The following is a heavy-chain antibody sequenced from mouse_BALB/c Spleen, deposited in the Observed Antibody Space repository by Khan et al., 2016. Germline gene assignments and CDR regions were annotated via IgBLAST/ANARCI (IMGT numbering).Heavy chain of an antibody. D-gene: IGHD1-1*02. Sequence: VQLQQPGAELVKPGASVKLSCTASGFNIKDTYMHWVKQRPEQGLEWIGRIDPANGNTKYDPKFQGKATITADTSSNTAYLQLSSLTSEDTAVYYCTIWPFAYWGQGTLVTVSA. CDR2: IDPANGNT. CDR3: TIWPFAY. V-gene: IGHV14-3*02. CDR1: GFNIKDTY. J-gene: IGHJ3*01.